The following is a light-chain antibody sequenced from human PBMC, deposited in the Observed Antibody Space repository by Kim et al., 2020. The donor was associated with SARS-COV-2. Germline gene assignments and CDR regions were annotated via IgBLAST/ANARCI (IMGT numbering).Light chain of an antibody. V-gene: IGKV2D-29*01. Sequence: IVMTQTPLSLSVTPGQSASIFCKSSQTLLHSDGKTYLYWYLQKPGQPPQVLLYEVSNRFSGVPDRFSGSGSGTDFTLTISRVGAEDVGIYYCMQSTQLPPITFGQGTRLEIK. CDR3: MQSTQLPPIT. CDR2: EVS. CDR1: QTLLHSDGKTY. J-gene: IGKJ5*01.